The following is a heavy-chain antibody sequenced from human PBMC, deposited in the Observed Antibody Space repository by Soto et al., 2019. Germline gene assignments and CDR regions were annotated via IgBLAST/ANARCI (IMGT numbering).Heavy chain of an antibody. CDR3: ARGVLWGSGEGMDV. Sequence: GGSLRLSCVASGFTVSSNYMNWVRQAPGKGLEWVSTMYSGGTPYYADSVKGRFTNSRDNSKNTLYLQMNDLRAEDTAVYYCARGVLWGSGEGMDVWGQGTTVTVSS. J-gene: IGHJ6*02. CDR2: MYSGGTP. V-gene: IGHV3-53*01. D-gene: IGHD6-19*01. CDR1: GFTVSSNY.